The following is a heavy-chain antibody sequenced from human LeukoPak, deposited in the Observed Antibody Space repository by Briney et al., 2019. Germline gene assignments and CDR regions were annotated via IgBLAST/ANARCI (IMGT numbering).Heavy chain of an antibody. D-gene: IGHD3-10*01. V-gene: IGHV4-39*07. CDR1: GGSISSSSYY. Sequence: SETLSLTCTVSGGSISSSSYYWGWIRQPPGKGLEWIGSIYYSGSTYYNPSLKSRVTISVDTSKNQFSPKLSSVTAADTAVYYCARAKDLMVRGVIKYYFDYWGQGTLVTVSS. J-gene: IGHJ4*02. CDR3: ARAKDLMVRGVIKYYFDY. CDR2: IYYSGST.